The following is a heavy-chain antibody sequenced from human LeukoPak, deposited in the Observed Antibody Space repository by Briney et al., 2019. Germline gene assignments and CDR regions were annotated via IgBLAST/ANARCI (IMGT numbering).Heavy chain of an antibody. CDR3: ARVPSGYTLGYGYYYYYMDV. D-gene: IGHD5-18*01. J-gene: IGHJ6*03. V-gene: IGHV3-48*04. Sequence: GGSLRLSCAVSGFTFSDYTMTWVRQAPGKGLKWVSYISTSSSTIYYADSVKGRFTISRDNTKNALYLQMNSLRAEDTAVYYCARVPSGYTLGYGYYYYYMDVWGKGTTVTVSS. CDR2: ISTSSSTI. CDR1: GFTFSDYT.